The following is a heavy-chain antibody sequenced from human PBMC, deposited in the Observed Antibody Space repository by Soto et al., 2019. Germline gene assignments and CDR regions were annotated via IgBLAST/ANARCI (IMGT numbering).Heavy chain of an antibody. CDR2: IKSKTDGGRT. CDR1: GFTFSNAW. V-gene: IGHV3-15*01. Sequence: EVQLVESGGGLVKPGGSLRLSCAASGFTFSNAWMSWVRQAPGKGLEWVGRIKSKTDGGRTDYAAPVKGRFTISRDDSKNTLYLQMNSLKTEDTAVYYCTTSKDMVRGVTLSFDYWGQGTLVTVSS. CDR3: TTSKDMVRGVTLSFDY. D-gene: IGHD3-10*01. J-gene: IGHJ4*02.